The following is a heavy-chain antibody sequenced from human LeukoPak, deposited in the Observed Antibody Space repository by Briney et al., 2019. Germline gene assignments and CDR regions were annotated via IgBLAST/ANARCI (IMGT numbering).Heavy chain of an antibody. V-gene: IGHV4-34*01. CDR3: ARGWAVAGTGYFQH. CDR1: GGSFSGYY. D-gene: IGHD6-19*01. CDR2: INHSGST. J-gene: IGHJ1*01. Sequence: SETLSLTCAVYGGSFSGYYWSWIRQPPGKGLEWIGEINHSGSTNYNPSLKSRVTISVDTSKNQFSLKLSSVTAADTAVYYCARGWAVAGTGYFQHWGHGTLVTVSS.